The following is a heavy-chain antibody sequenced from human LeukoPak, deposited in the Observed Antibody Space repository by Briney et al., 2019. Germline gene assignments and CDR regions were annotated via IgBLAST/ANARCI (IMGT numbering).Heavy chain of an antibody. V-gene: IGHV3-7*01. CDR1: GFTFSNYW. Sequence: GGSLRLSCAASGFTFSNYWMHWIRQAPERGLEWVANIKEDGSEGYYVDSVKGRFTVTRDNAKSSLFLQMNSLRAEDTAIYYCARGSPFGTTDFWGQGTLVTVSS. J-gene: IGHJ4*02. CDR2: IKEDGSEG. D-gene: IGHD1-1*01. CDR3: ARGSPFGTTDF.